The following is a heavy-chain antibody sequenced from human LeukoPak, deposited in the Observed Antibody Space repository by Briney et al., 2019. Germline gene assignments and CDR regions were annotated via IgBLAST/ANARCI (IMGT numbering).Heavy chain of an antibody. Sequence: GGSLRLSCAASGFTFRSYWMHWVRQAPGKGLVWVSHIHSDGSSTGYADSVQGRFTISRDNAKNTLYLQMNSLRAEDTAVYYCARYNYGYDYWGQGTLVTVSS. CDR3: ARYNYGYDY. D-gene: IGHD3-10*01. V-gene: IGHV3-74*01. J-gene: IGHJ4*02. CDR1: GFTFRSYW. CDR2: IHSDGSST.